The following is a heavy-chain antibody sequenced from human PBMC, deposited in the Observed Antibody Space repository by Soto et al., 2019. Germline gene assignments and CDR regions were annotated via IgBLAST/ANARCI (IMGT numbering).Heavy chain of an antibody. Sequence: GGSLRLSCAASGFTFSSYAMSWVRQAPGKGLEWVSAISGSGGSTYYADSVKGRFTISRDNSKNTLYLQMNSLRAEDTAVYYCANRPDDYGDAGWFDPWGQGTLVTVSS. CDR3: ANRPDDYGDAGWFDP. V-gene: IGHV3-23*01. CDR2: ISGSGGST. CDR1: GFTFSSYA. J-gene: IGHJ5*02. D-gene: IGHD4-17*01.